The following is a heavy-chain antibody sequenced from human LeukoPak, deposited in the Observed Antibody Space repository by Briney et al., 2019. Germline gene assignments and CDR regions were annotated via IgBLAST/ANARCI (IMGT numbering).Heavy chain of an antibody. V-gene: IGHV3-30*02. D-gene: IGHD1-14*01. CDR2: IRFDGSNE. Sequence: PGGSLRLSCAASGFTFSSYWMSWVRQAPGKGLEWVAFIRFDGSNEFYADSVKGRFTISRDNSKNTLYLQMNSLRAEDTAVFYCAKGPERVFYSYYMDVWGKGTTVTVSS. CDR1: GFTFSSYW. J-gene: IGHJ6*03. CDR3: AKGPERVFYSYYMDV.